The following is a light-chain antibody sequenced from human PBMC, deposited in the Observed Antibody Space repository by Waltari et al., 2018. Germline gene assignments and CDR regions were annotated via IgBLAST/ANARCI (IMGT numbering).Light chain of an antibody. CDR2: DAS. V-gene: IGKV1-33*01. Sequence: DIQLTQSPSFLSASVGDRVTITCQASQDISNNVNWYQQEPGKAPKVLIYDASTLETGVPSRFSGSGSGTEFTFTISNLQPEDFATYYCQQYDIHPRTFGGGTKVEVK. J-gene: IGKJ4*01. CDR3: QQYDIHPRT. CDR1: QDISNN.